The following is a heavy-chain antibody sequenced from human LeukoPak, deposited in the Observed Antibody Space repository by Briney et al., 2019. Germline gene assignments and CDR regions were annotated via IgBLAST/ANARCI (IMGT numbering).Heavy chain of an antibody. Sequence: ASVKVSCKVSGYTLTELSMHWVRQAPGKGLEWMGGFDPEDGEIIYAQKFQGRVTMTEDTSTDTAYMELSSLRSEDTAVYYCATVRIAAAGTTHKYYYYYGMDVWGQGTTVTVSS. V-gene: IGHV1-24*01. CDR3: ATVRIAAAGTTHKYYYYYGMDV. D-gene: IGHD6-13*01. CDR1: GYTLTELS. J-gene: IGHJ6*02. CDR2: FDPEDGEI.